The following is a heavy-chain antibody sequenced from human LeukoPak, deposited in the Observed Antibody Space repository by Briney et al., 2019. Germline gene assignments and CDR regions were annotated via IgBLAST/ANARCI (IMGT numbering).Heavy chain of an antibody. CDR2: SYPSGST. D-gene: IGHD3-3*01. J-gene: IGHJ5*01. CDR3: ARDMYYDLWSGPNWFDP. V-gene: IGHV4-4*07. CDR1: LGSILSYY. Sequence: PSETLSLTRPVSLGSILSYYWRWLGPPAGKGGAGIGRSYPSGSTNYNPSLKSRVTISVDTSKNQFSLKLSSVTAADTAVYYCARDMYYDLWSGPNWFDPWGQGTLVTVSS.